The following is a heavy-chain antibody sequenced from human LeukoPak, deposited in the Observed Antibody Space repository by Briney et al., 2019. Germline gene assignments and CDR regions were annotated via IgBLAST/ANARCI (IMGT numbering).Heavy chain of an antibody. Sequence: SETLSLTCAVYGGSFSGYYWSWIRQPPGKGLEWIGEINHSGSTNYNPSLKSRVTISVDTSKNQFSLKLSSVTAADTAVYYCASVGAQEYWGQGTLVTVSS. D-gene: IGHD1-26*01. V-gene: IGHV4-34*01. CDR1: GGSFSGYY. CDR3: ASVGAQEY. J-gene: IGHJ4*02. CDR2: INHSGST.